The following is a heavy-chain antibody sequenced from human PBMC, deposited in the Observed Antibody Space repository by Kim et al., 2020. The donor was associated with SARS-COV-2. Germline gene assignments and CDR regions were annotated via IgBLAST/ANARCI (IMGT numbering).Heavy chain of an antibody. CDR3: AREGRFLEWLLVPARGMDV. CDR1: GGSISSGDYY. Sequence: SETLSLTCTVSGGSISSGDYYWSWIRQPPGKGLEWIGYIYYSGSTYYNPSLKSRVTISVDTSKNQFSLKLSSVTAADTAVYYCAREGRFLEWLLVPARGMDVWGQGTTVTVSS. V-gene: IGHV4-30-4*01. D-gene: IGHD3-3*01. J-gene: IGHJ6*02. CDR2: IYYSGST.